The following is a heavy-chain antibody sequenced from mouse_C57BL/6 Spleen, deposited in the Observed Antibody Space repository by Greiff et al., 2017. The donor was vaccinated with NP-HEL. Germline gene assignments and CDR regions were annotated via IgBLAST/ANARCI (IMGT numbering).Heavy chain of an antibody. D-gene: IGHD2-2*01. J-gene: IGHJ2*01. Sequence: EVQLQQSGAELVRPGASVKLSCTASGFNIKDDYMHWVKQRPEQGLEWIGWIDPENGDTEYASKFQGKATITADTSSNTAYLQLSSLTSEDTAVYYCREGNDRNYWGQGTTLTVSS. V-gene: IGHV14-4*01. CDR2: IDPENGDT. CDR1: GFNIKDDY. CDR3: REGNDRNY.